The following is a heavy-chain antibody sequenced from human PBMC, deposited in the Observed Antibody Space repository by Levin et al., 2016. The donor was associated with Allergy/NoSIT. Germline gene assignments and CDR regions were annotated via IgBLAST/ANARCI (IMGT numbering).Heavy chain of an antibody. Sequence: WIRQPPGKGLEWVAVISYDGSNKYYADSVKGRFTISRDNSKNTLYLQMNSLRAEDTAVYYCARSLDYGDYFPSQEYYYGMDVWGQGTTVTVSS. J-gene: IGHJ6*02. CDR2: ISYDGSNK. D-gene: IGHD4-17*01. CDR3: ARSLDYGDYFPSQEYYYGMDV. V-gene: IGHV3-30*04.